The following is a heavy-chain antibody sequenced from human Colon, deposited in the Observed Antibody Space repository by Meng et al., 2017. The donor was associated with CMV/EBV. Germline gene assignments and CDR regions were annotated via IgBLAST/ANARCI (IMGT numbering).Heavy chain of an antibody. Sequence: SPMIPCATSGFPFDDCAMHWVRQAPGKGLGWVSGFSWNSGSIVYGHSVKGRFTISRDNTKNSLYLQMNRLKPEDTALYYCAKDVVPAAMWGEWGRGMDDWGQGTTVTVSS. J-gene: IGHJ6*02. D-gene: IGHD2-2*01. CDR3: AKDVVPAAMWGEWGRGMDD. CDR2: FSWNSGSI. V-gene: IGHV3-9*01. CDR1: GFPFDDCA.